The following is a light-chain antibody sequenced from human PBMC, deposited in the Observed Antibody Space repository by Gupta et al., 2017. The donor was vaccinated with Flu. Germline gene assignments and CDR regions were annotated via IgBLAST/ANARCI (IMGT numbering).Light chain of an antibody. CDR1: SIGSET. CDR2: DDD. CDR3: QGWDTSTDHWL. J-gene: IGLJ3*02. V-gene: IGLV3-21*02. Sequence: GQTASIACGGGSIGSETVHWYQQKPGQAPVLVLYDDDFRPSGIPERFSGSNSGNTATLTISRVEAGDEADYCCQGWDTSTDHWLFGGGTVLTVL.